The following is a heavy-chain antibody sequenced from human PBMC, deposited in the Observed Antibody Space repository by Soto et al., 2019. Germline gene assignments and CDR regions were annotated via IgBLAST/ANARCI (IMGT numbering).Heavy chain of an antibody. CDR2: IYYSGST. J-gene: IGHJ3*02. V-gene: IGHV4-59*01. CDR3: ARALILTGYYIHDAFDI. CDR1: GGSISTYY. D-gene: IGHD3-9*01. Sequence: SETLSLTCTVSGGSISTYYWTWIRQPPGKGLEWIGYIYYSGSTNYNPSLKSRVTISVDSSKNQFSLKLSSVTAADTAVYYCARALILTGYYIHDAFDIWGQGTMVT.